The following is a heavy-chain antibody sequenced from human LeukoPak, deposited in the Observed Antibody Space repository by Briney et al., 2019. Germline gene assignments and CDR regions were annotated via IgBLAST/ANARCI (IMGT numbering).Heavy chain of an antibody. J-gene: IGHJ4*02. CDR3: ARESLPTYYFDY. CDR2: IYYSGTT. V-gene: IGHV4-39*07. Sequence: SETLSLTCTVSGGSFSSSDYYWGWIRQPPGKGLEWIGSIYYSGTTYYNPSLKSRVTISVDTSKKQFSLKLRSVTAADTAVYYCARESLPTYYFDYWGQGTLVTVSS. CDR1: GGSFSSSDYY.